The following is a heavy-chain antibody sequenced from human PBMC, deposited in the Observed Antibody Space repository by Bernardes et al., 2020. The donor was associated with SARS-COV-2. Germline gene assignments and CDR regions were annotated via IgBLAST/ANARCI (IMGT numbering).Heavy chain of an antibody. V-gene: IGHV1-3*01. D-gene: IGHD3-22*01. J-gene: IGHJ3*02. CDR2: ITADNGNT. CDR1: GYTFTNYA. CDR3: ARDSDDSSGPAFDI. Sequence: ASVQVSCKASGYTFTNYAMHWVRQAPGQRLEWMGWITADNGNTTYSQKFQGRVTITRDTSASTAYMELSSLRSEDTAVYYCARDSDDSSGPAFDIWGQGTMVTGSA.